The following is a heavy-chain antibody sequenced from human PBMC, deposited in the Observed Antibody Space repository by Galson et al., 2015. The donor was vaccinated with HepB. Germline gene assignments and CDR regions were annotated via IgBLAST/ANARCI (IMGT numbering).Heavy chain of an antibody. V-gene: IGHV4-39*01. Sequence: QVQLQESGPGLVKPSETLSLTCTVSGGSISSSSYYWGWIRQPPGKGLEWIGSIYYSGSTYYNPSLKSRVTISVDTSKNQFSLKLSSVTAADTAVYYCARIGGHIVVVPAAFNWFDPWGQGTLVTVSS. D-gene: IGHD2-2*01. CDR2: IYYSGST. CDR3: ARIGGHIVVVPAAFNWFDP. J-gene: IGHJ5*02. CDR1: GGSISSSSYY.